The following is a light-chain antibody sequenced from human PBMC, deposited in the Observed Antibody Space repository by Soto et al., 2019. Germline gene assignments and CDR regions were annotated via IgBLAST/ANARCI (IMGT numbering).Light chain of an antibody. J-gene: IGLJ2*01. CDR3: QVWDSSKMV. Sequence: SYELTQPVSVSVALGQTATITCGGNDIGSKNVHWYQQKPGQAPVLVLYRDSNRPSGIPERLSGSNSGNTATLTITRAQAEDEADYYCQVWDSSKMVFGGGTKVTV. CDR2: RDS. CDR1: DIGSKN. V-gene: IGLV3-9*01.